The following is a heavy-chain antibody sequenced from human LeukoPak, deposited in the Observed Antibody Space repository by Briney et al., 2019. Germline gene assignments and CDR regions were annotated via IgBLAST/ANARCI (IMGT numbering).Heavy chain of an antibody. CDR1: GGSISSYY. Sequence: SETLSLTCTVSGGSISSYYWSWIRQPPGKGLEWIGYIYYSGSTNYNPSLKSRVTISVDTSKNQFSLKLSSVTAADTAVYYCAREEQLDYFGYWGQGTLVTVSS. CDR3: AREEQLDYFGY. J-gene: IGHJ4*02. V-gene: IGHV4-59*01. D-gene: IGHD6-6*01. CDR2: IYYSGST.